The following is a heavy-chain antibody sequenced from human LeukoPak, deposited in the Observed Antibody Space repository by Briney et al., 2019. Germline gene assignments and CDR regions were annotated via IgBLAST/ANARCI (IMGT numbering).Heavy chain of an antibody. CDR2: IIPIFGTA. D-gene: IGHD3-3*01. J-gene: IGHJ6*03. V-gene: IGHV1-69*13. Sequence: ASVKVSCKASGGAFSSYAISWVRQAPGQGLEWMGGIIPIFGTANYAQKFQGRVTITADESTSTAYMELSSLRSEDTAVYYCARYDFWSGSPYHYYYYMDVWGKGTTVTVSS. CDR1: GGAFSSYA. CDR3: ARYDFWSGSPYHYYYYMDV.